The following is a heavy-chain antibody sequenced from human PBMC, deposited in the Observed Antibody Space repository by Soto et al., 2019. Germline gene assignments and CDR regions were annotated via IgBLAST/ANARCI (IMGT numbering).Heavy chain of an antibody. V-gene: IGHV3-23*01. Sequence: PGGSLRLSCAASGFTFSSYAMNWVRQAPGKGLEWVSVISGSGGSTYYADSVKGRFTISRDNSKNTLYLQMNSLRAKDTAVYYCAKRTTGWYFDLWGRGTLVTVS. J-gene: IGHJ2*01. CDR3: AKRTTGWYFDL. CDR1: GFTFSSYA. CDR2: ISGSGGST.